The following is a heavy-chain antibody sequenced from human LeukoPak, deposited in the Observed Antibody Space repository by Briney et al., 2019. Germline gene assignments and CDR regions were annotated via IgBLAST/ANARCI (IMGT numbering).Heavy chain of an antibody. Sequence: GGSLRLSCAASGFTFSSYWMSWVRQAPGKGLEWVANIKQDGSEKYYVDSVKGRFTISRDNAKSSLYLQMNSLRAEDTAVYYCARDGSGSYLYGRRGSKRKPIDYWGQGTLVTVSS. J-gene: IGHJ4*02. D-gene: IGHD1-26*01. CDR3: ARDGSGSYLYGRRGSKRKPIDY. V-gene: IGHV3-7*01. CDR2: IKQDGSEK. CDR1: GFTFSSYW.